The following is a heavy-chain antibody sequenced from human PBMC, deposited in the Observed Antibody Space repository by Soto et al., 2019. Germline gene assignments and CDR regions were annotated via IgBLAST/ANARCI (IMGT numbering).Heavy chain of an antibody. CDR3: AKVRVVPAAMDYYYMDV. V-gene: IGHV3-23*01. CDR1: GFTFSRYA. J-gene: IGHJ6*03. CDR2: ISGSGGST. D-gene: IGHD2-2*01. Sequence: PGGSLRLSCAASGFTFSRYAISWVRQAPGKGLEWVSAISGSGGSTYYADSVKGRFTISRDNSKNTLYLQMNSLRAEDTAVYYCAKVRVVPAAMDYYYMDVWGKGTTVTVSS.